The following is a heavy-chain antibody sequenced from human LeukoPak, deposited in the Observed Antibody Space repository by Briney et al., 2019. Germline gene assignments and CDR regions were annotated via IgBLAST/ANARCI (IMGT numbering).Heavy chain of an antibody. CDR1: GGSFSGYY. J-gene: IGHJ4*02. Sequence: SETLSLPCGVFGGSFSGYYWTWLRQPPGKGLEWIGQINHRGSSHYNPSLRSRVTISVDTSKTQFSLKLTSVTAADTAVYYCARDKFCSDTGSCNIGLFDLWGQGALVTVSS. D-gene: IGHD2-15*01. V-gene: IGHV4-34*01. CDR2: INHRGSS. CDR3: ARDKFCSDTGSCNIGLFDL.